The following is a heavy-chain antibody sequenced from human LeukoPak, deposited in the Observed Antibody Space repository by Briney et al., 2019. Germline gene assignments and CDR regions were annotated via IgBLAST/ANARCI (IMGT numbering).Heavy chain of an antibody. CDR1: GGSFSGYY. V-gene: IGHV4-34*01. CDR2: INHSGST. D-gene: IGHD1-20*01. Sequence: QPSETLSLTCAVYGGSFSGYYWSWIRQPPGKGLEWIGEINHSGSTNYNPSLKSRVTISVDTSKNQFSLKLSSVTAADTAVYYCARAPGDNWNDEYYYYMDVWGKGTTVTISS. CDR3: ARAPGDNWNDEYYYYMDV. J-gene: IGHJ6*03.